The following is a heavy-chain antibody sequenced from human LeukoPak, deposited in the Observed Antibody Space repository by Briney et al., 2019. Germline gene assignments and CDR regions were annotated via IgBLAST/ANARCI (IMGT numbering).Heavy chain of an antibody. V-gene: IGHV1-8*02. CDR2: MNPNSGNT. CDR3: ARSSFFHYYDSSGGDY. D-gene: IGHD3-22*01. CDR1: GYTFTSYD. Sequence: ASVKVSCKASGYTFTSYDINWVRQATGQGLEWMGWMNPNSGNTGYAQKFRGRVTITRNTSISTAYMELSSLRSEDTAVYYCARSSFFHYYDSSGGDYWGQGTLVTVSS. J-gene: IGHJ4*02.